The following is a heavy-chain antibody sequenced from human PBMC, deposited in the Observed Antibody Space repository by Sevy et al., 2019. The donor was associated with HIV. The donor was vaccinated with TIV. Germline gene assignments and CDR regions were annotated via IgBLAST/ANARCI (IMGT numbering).Heavy chain of an antibody. J-gene: IGHJ4*02. CDR2: LSFGCGEI. CDR1: GFTFSKYT. V-gene: IGHV3-23*01. Sequence: GSLRLSCAASGFTFSKYTMSWVRQPPGKGLEWVSTLSFGCGEINYADSVKGRFTISRDNSKSSVYLQMNNLRPEDTAVYYCAREGCTKPHDYWGQGTLVTVSS. CDR3: AREGCTKPHDY. D-gene: IGHD2-8*01.